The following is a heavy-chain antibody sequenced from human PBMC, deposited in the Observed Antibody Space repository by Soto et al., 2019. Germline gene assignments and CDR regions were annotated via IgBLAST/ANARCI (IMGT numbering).Heavy chain of an antibody. CDR2: ISSSSSII. D-gene: IGHD3-16*01. V-gene: IGHV3-48*02. CDR1: GFTFSSYS. J-gene: IGHJ5*02. CDR3: ARDSSLGELFYNWFDP. Sequence: EVQLVESGGGLVQPGGSLRLSCAASGFTFSSYSMNWVRQAPGKGLEWVSYISSSSSIIYYADSVKGRFTISRDNAKNSLYLQMNRLRDEDTAVYDCARDSSLGELFYNWFDPWGQGTLVTVSS.